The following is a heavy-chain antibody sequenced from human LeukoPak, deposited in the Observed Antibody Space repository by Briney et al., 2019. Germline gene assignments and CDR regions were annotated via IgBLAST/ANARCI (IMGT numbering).Heavy chain of an antibody. D-gene: IGHD3-16*01. CDR1: GGSISSGGYY. Sequence: SETLSLTCTVSGGSISSGGYYWNWIRQHPRRGLEWIGYIYYSGSTYYNPSLKSRVTISVDTSKNQFSLKLSSVTAADTAVYYCARSPGGVAPYYFDYWGQGTLVTVSS. CDR2: IYYSGST. J-gene: IGHJ4*02. CDR3: ARSPGGVAPYYFDY. V-gene: IGHV4-31*03.